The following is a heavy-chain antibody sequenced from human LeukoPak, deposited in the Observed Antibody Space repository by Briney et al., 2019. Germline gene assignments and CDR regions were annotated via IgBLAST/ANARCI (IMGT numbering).Heavy chain of an antibody. CDR3: ARDRLAVAGTKVGYYSDY. J-gene: IGHJ4*02. Sequence: PGGSLRLSCAASGFTFSSYGMHWVRQAPGKGLEWVAVIWYDGSNKYYADSVKGRFTISRDNSKNTLYLQMNSLRAEDTAVYYCARDRLAVAGTKVGYYSDYWGQGTLVTVSS. CDR2: IWYDGSNK. V-gene: IGHV3-33*01. D-gene: IGHD6-19*01. CDR1: GFTFSSYG.